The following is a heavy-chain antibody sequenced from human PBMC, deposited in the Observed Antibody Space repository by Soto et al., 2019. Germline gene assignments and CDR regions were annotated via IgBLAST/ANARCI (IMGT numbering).Heavy chain of an antibody. CDR3: ARSGWGERDSSGWHKPKYYFEY. J-gene: IGHJ4*02. D-gene: IGHD6-19*01. CDR1: GRSISSYY. V-gene: IGHV4-59*01. Sequence: PSETLSRTCTVSGRSISSYYWSWIRQPPGKGLEWIGYIYHSGSTNYNPSLKSRVTISVDTSKNQFSLKLSSVTAADTAVYYCARSGWGERDSSGWHKPKYYFEYWGQGTLVTVSS. CDR2: IYHSGST.